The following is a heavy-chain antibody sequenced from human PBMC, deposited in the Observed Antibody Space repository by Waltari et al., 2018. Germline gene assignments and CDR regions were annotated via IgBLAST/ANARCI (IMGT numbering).Heavy chain of an antibody. J-gene: IGHJ6*02. D-gene: IGHD3-3*01. Sequence: EVQLLESGGGLVQPGGSLRLSCAASGFTFSSYAMSWVRQAPGKGGEGVSSIRGNGGSPDAADSVKGRFTTSRDNSKNTLYLQMTSLGAEDTAVYYCANVYDFWSGSTYAMDVWGQGTTVTVSS. V-gene: IGHV3-23*01. CDR1: GFTFSSYA. CDR3: ANVYDFWSGSTYAMDV. CDR2: IRGNGGSP.